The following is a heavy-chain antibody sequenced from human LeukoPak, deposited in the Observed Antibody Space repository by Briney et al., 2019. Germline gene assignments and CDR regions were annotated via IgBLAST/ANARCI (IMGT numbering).Heavy chain of an antibody. CDR3: ARGVFWSGYSEQYYFDY. Sequence: SETLSLTCAVSGGSISSSNWWSWVRQPPGKGLEWIGYVYYSGSTNYNPSLKSRVTISVDTSKNQFSLKLSSVTAADTAVYYCARGVFWSGYSEQYYFDYWGQGTLVTVSS. V-gene: IGHV4-4*02. D-gene: IGHD3-3*01. J-gene: IGHJ4*02. CDR1: GGSISSSNW. CDR2: VYYSGST.